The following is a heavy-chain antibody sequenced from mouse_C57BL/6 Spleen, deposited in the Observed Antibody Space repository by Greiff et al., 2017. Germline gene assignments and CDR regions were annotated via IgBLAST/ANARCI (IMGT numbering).Heavy chain of an antibody. CDR2: ISSGSSTI. CDR1: GFTFSDYG. J-gene: IGHJ4*01. CDR3: ARLAPRAMDY. V-gene: IGHV5-17*01. Sequence: EVQLVESGGGLVKPGGSLTLSCAASGFTFSDYGMHWVRQAPEKGLEWVAYISSGSSTIYYADTVKGRFTISRDNAKNTLLLQRTSLRSEETAMYYCARLAPRAMDYWGQGTSVTVSS.